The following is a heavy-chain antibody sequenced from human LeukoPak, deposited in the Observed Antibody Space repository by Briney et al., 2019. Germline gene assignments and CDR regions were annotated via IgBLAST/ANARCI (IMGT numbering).Heavy chain of an antibody. Sequence: SETLSLTCTVSGGSISSYYWSWIRQPPGKGLEWIGYIYYSGSTNYNPSLKSRVTISVDTSKNQFSLKLSSVTAADTAVYYCARVKWGLLEGNYFDYWGQGTLVTVSS. D-gene: IGHD1-26*01. J-gene: IGHJ4*02. CDR2: IYYSGST. CDR1: GGSISSYY. V-gene: IGHV4-59*01. CDR3: ARVKWGLLEGNYFDY.